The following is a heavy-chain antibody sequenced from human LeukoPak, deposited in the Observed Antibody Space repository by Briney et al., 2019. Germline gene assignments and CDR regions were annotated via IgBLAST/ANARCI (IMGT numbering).Heavy chain of an antibody. CDR2: IYYSGIP. CDR3: ARHERGYYFDY. V-gene: IGHV4-39*01. Sequence: SETVSLTCTVSGGSISSSSYYWRWIRQPPGKGLEWIGAIYYSGIPYYNPSLKSGVTLSVDTSKNQFSLRLSFVTAADTAVYYCARHERGYYFDYWGQGTLVTVSS. J-gene: IGHJ4*02. CDR1: GGSISSSSYY. D-gene: IGHD3-16*01.